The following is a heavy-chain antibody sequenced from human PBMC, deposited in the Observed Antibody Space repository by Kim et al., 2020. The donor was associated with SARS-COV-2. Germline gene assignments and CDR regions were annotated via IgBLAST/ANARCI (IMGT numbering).Heavy chain of an antibody. Sequence: KFQDRVTITRDTSASTVYMELSNLRSEDTAVYYCARDLASSGWYGEYGDYWGQGTLVTVSS. J-gene: IGHJ4*02. D-gene: IGHD6-19*01. V-gene: IGHV1-3*01. CDR3: ARDLASSGWYGEYGDY.